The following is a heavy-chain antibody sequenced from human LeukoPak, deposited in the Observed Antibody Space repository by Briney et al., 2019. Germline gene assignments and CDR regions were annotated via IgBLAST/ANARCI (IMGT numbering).Heavy chain of an antibody. CDR2: ISYDGSNK. J-gene: IGHJ5*02. CDR3: ESAAGRWFDP. CDR1: GFTFSSYA. D-gene: IGHD6-13*01. V-gene: IGHV3-30*04. Sequence: PGGSLRLSCAASGFTFSSYAMHWVRQAPGKGLEWVAVISYDGSNKYYADSVKGRFTISRDNSKNTLYLQMNSLRAEDTAVYYCESAAGRWFDPWGQGTLVTVSS.